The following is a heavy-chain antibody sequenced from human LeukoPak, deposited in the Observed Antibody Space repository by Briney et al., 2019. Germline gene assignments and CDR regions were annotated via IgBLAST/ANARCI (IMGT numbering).Heavy chain of an antibody. D-gene: IGHD3-3*01. J-gene: IGHJ6*03. Sequence: GGSLRLSCAASGFTFSGSAMHWVRQASGKGLEWVGRIRSKANSYATAYAASVKGRFTISRDDSKNTAYLQMNSLKTEDTAVYYCTSGYDFWTVYNYYYYMDVWGKGTTVTVSS. CDR3: TSGYDFWTVYNYYYYMDV. V-gene: IGHV3-73*01. CDR1: GFTFSGSA. CDR2: IRSKANSYAT.